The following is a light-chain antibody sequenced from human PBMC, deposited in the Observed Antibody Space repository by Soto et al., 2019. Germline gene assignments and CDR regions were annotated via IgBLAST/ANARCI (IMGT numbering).Light chain of an antibody. V-gene: IGKV3-20*01. J-gene: IGKJ1*01. CDR3: QQYVAPWA. CDR2: GSS. CDR1: QSISSDY. Sequence: EIVLTQSPDTLSLSPGERATLSCRASQSISSDYLAWYQQKPGQAPRLLIYGSSSRVSGIPDRFSGSGSGTDFTLTINRLEPEDFAVYYCQQYVAPWAFGQGTKVDIK.